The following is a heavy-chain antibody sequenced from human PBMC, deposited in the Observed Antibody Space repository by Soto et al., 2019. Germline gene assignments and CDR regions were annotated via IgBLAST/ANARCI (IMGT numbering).Heavy chain of an antibody. CDR3: VRPRVRGVPVFGY. V-gene: IGHV1-69*13. D-gene: IGHD3-10*01. CDR2: IIPNFNAA. J-gene: IGHJ4*02. CDR1: GDTFNNHA. Sequence: SVKVSCKASGDTFNNHAISWVRQAPGQGLEWVGGIIPNFNAANSAQKFQGRVTITADESTSTVYMELSRLRSEDTAVYYCVRPRVRGVPVFGYWGQGALVTVSS.